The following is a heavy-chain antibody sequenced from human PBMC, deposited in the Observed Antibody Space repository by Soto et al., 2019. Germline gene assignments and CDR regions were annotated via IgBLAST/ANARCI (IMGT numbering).Heavy chain of an antibody. J-gene: IGHJ6*03. Sequence: SVKVSCKASGGTFSSYTISWVRQAPGQGLEWMGRIIPILGIANYAQKFQGRVTITADKSTSTAYMELSSLRSEDTAVYYCASTSDIVVVPAAMYYYYYMDVWGKGTTVTAP. CDR3: ASTSDIVVVPAAMYYYYYMDV. CDR2: IIPILGIA. D-gene: IGHD2-2*01. V-gene: IGHV1-69*02. CDR1: GGTFSSYT.